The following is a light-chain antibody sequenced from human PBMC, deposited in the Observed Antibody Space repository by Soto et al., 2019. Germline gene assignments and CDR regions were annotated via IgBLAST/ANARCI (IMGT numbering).Light chain of an antibody. J-gene: IGKJ1*01. V-gene: IGKV3-20*01. CDR1: QYINTR. Sequence: EIVLTQSPATLSSFPGDRVTLSCRASQYINTRLAWYQHRPGQAPRLLIYGASSRATGIPDRFSGSGSGTEFTLTIDRLESEDFAVYFCQQYGDLPWTFGQGTKVDIK. CDR2: GAS. CDR3: QQYGDLPWT.